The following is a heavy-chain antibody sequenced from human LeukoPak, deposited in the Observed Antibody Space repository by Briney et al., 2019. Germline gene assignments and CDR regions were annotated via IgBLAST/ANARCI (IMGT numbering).Heavy chain of an antibody. CDR3: AKWGDYDVLTGYYDPDY. J-gene: IGHJ4*02. CDR1: GFTFSNYA. V-gene: IGHV3-23*01. CDR2: ITGSGGST. Sequence: GGSLRLSCAASGFTFSNYAMSWVRQAPGKGLEWVSAITGSGGSTYYADSVKGRFTISRDNSKNTLYLQMNSLRAEDTAVYYCAKWGDYDVLTGYYDPDYWGQGTLVTVSS. D-gene: IGHD3-9*01.